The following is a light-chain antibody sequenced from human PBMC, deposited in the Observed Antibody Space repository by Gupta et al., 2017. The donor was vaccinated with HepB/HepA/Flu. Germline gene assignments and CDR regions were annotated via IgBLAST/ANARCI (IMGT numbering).Light chain of an antibody. CDR1: QSVSSSY. J-gene: IGKJ1*01. CDR2: GAS. CDR3: QQDDCSPWT. V-gene: IGKV3-20*01. Sequence: EIVLTQSPGTLSLSPGERATLSCRASQSVSSSYLGWYQQKPGQAPRLLIYGASSRATGIPERFSGSGSGTDFTLTISRLEPEDFAVYYCQQDDCSPWTFGQGTKVEIK.